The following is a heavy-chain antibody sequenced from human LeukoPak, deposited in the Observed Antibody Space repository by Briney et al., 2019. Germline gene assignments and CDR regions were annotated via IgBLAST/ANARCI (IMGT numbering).Heavy chain of an antibody. V-gene: IGHV4-59*01. Sequence: SETLSLTCNVFGGPITSYYWSWIRQPPGKGPEWIGYISDTGSTEYNPSLKSRVTISVDMSKSQLSLKISSVTAADTAVYYCARDQGNFADMTDAFDIWGQGTKVTVTS. CDR1: GGPITSYY. D-gene: IGHD3-16*01. CDR2: ISDTGST. CDR3: ARDQGNFADMTDAFDI. J-gene: IGHJ3*02.